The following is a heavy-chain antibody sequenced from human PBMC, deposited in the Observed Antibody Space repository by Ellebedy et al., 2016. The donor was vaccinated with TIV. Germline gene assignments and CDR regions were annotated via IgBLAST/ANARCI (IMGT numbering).Heavy chain of an antibody. Sequence: GESLKISCAASGFTFSSYGMHWVRQAPGKGLEWVAVISYDGSNKYYADSVKGRFTISRDNSKNTLYLQMNSLRAEDTAVYYCAKRNEVVPAPIDYWGQGTLVTVSS. D-gene: IGHD2-2*01. CDR1: GFTFSSYG. V-gene: IGHV3-30*18. J-gene: IGHJ4*02. CDR2: ISYDGSNK. CDR3: AKRNEVVPAPIDY.